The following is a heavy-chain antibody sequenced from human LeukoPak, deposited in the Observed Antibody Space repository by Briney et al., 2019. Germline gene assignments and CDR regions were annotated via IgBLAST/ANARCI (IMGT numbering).Heavy chain of an antibody. CDR1: GFTFSSYA. J-gene: IGHJ4*02. CDR3: VPNYGSGSYYPPGFDY. CDR2: ISSNGGST. D-gene: IGHD3-10*01. Sequence: GGSLRLSCSASGFTFSSYAMHWVRQAPGKGLEYVSAISSNGGSTYYADSVKGRFTISRDNSKNTLYLQMSSLRAEDTAVYYCVPNYGSGSYYPPGFDYWGQGILVTVSS. V-gene: IGHV3-64D*06.